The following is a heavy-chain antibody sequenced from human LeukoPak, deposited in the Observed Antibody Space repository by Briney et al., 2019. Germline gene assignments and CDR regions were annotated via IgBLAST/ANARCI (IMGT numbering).Heavy chain of an antibody. D-gene: IGHD4-11*01. J-gene: IGHJ6*03. Sequence: GGSLRLSCAASGFTFDDYGMSWVRQGPGKGLEWVSGINWNGGTTSYAGSVKGRFTISRDNAKNSLYLQMNSLRAEDTALYYCARAYSNRNYYYYMDVWGKGTTVTVSS. V-gene: IGHV3-20*04. CDR1: GFTFDDYG. CDR2: INWNGGTT. CDR3: ARAYSNRNYYYYMDV.